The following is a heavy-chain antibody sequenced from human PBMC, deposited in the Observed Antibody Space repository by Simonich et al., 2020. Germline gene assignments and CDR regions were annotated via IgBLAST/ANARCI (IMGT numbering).Heavy chain of an antibody. CDR1: GYTFTGYY. CDR2: SNPNRGGT. CDR3: ARGLELGYAFDI. V-gene: IGHV1-2*02. J-gene: IGHJ3*02. Sequence: QVQLVQSGAEVKKPGASVKVSCKASGYTFTGYYMHWVRQAPGQGLEWMGWSNPNRGGTNYAQKFQGRVTMTRNTSISTAYMELSSLRSEDTAVYYCARGLELGYAFDIWGQGTMVTVSS. D-gene: IGHD7-27*01.